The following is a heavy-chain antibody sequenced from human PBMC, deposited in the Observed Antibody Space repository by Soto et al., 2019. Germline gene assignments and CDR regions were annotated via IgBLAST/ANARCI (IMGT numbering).Heavy chain of an antibody. CDR2: IYYGGTT. D-gene: IGHD3-10*01. Sequence: PSATLSLTCTLSGGSFTTNYWRWIRQSSGKGLEWVGYIYYGGTTSYNPSLKSRVTISLETSKSQFSLRLTSVTAADTAVYYCARLGRYYQSLDSWGPGTLVTVS. CDR1: GGSFTTNY. CDR3: ARLGRYYQSLDS. J-gene: IGHJ5*01. V-gene: IGHV4-59*08.